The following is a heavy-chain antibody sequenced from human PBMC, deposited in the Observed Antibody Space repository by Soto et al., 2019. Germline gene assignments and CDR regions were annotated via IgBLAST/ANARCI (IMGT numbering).Heavy chain of an antibody. V-gene: IGHV4-59*08. CDR2: IYYSGST. Sequence: PSETLCLTWTVSGGSISSYYWRWIRQPPGKGLEWIGYIYYSGSTNYNPSLKSRVTISVDTSKNQFSLKLSSVTAADTAVYYCARQKIQDYGDYHMDVWGKGTTVTVSS. CDR1: GGSISSYY. D-gene: IGHD4-17*01. CDR3: ARQKIQDYGDYHMDV. J-gene: IGHJ6*03.